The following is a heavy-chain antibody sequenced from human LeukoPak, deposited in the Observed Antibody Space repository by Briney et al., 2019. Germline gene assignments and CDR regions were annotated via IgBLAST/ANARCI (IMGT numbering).Heavy chain of an antibody. J-gene: IGHJ6*03. V-gene: IGHV4-59*01. CDR2: IYYSGST. CDR1: GGSISSYY. CDR3: ARAIKHLPYISYSYYYMDV. Sequence: SETLSLTCTVSGGSISSYYWSWIRQPPGKGLEWIGYIYYSGSTNYNPSLKSRVTISVDTSKNQFSLKLSSVTAADTAVYYCARAIKHLPYISYSYYYMDVWGKGTTVTVSS. D-gene: IGHD2-21*01.